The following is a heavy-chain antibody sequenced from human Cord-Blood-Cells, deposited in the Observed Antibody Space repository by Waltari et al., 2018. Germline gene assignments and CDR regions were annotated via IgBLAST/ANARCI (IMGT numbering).Heavy chain of an antibody. J-gene: IGHJ5*02. Sequence: EVQLLESGGGLVQPGGSLRPSFAASGFTYRSHAMSWVRQAPGKGLEWVSAISGSGGSTYYADSVKGRFTISRDNSKNTLYLQMNSLRAEDTAVYYCAVVVTAIRGFDPWGQGTLVTVSS. CDR3: AVVVTAIRGFDP. CDR2: ISGSGGST. V-gene: IGHV3-23*01. CDR1: GFTYRSHA. D-gene: IGHD2-21*02.